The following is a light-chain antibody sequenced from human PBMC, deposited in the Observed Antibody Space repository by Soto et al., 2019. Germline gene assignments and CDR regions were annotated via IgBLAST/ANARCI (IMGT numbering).Light chain of an antibody. Sequence: QAVVTQSPSASASLGASVKLTCTLSSGYSTNAIARHQQQSEKGPRFLMKINYDGTHSKGDGFFDRFSGSSSGAERHLSISSLQSEDEADYYCQSLGTGIQVFGGWTKLTVL. CDR2: INYDGTH. CDR3: QSLGTGIQV. CDR1: SGYSTNA. J-gene: IGLJ3*02. V-gene: IGLV4-69*01.